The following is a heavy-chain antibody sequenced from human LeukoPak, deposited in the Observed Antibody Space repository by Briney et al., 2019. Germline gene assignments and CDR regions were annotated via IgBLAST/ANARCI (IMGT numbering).Heavy chain of an antibody. CDR3: ARDVRPLIHAFDI. V-gene: IGHV1-69*13. Sequence: SVKVSCKASGGTFSSYAISWVRQAPGQGLEWMGGIIPIFGTANYAQKFQGRVTITADESTSTAYMELSSVTAADTAVYYCARDVRPLIHAFDIWGQGTMVTVS. CDR1: GGTFSSYA. CDR2: IIPIFGTA. J-gene: IGHJ3*02.